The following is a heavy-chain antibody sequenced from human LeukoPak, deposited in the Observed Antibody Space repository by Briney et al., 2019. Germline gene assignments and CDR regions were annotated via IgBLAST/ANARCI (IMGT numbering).Heavy chain of an antibody. CDR2: IYYSGST. V-gene: IGHV4-59*01. Sequence: KASETLSLTCTVSGGSISSYYWSWIRQPPGKGLEWIGYIYYSGSTNYNPSLKSRVTISVDTSKNQFSLKLSSVTAADTAVYYCARAQYGDYVYGWFDPWGQGTLVTVSS. CDR1: GGSISSYY. CDR3: ARAQYGDYVYGWFDP. D-gene: IGHD4-17*01. J-gene: IGHJ5*02.